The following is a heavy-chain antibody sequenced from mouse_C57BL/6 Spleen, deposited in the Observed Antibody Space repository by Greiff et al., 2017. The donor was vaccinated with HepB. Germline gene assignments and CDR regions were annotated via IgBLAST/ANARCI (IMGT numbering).Heavy chain of an antibody. CDR3: ARDGGFHGSYYFDY. J-gene: IGHJ2*01. CDR2: ISDGGSYT. Sequence: EVQRVESGGGLVKPGGSLKLSCAASGFTFSSYAMSWVRQTPEKRLEWVATISDGGSYTYYPDNVKGRFTISRDNAKNNLYLQMSHLKSEDTAMYYCARDGGFHGSYYFDYWGQGTTLTVSS. V-gene: IGHV5-4*01. CDR1: GFTFSSYA.